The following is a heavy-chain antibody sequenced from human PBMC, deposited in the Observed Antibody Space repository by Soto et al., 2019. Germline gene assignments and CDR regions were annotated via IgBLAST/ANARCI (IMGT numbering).Heavy chain of an antibody. CDR2: IWYDGSHK. CDR3: ARDPTPGAFDV. V-gene: IGHV3-33*01. D-gene: IGHD2-15*01. Sequence: LRLSCAASGFTFSNYGMHWVRQAPGKGLEWVAVIWYDGSHKYYADSVKGRFTISRDNSNKTLYPQMNSLRPDDTAVYYCARDPTPGAFDVWGQGTMVTVSS. CDR1: GFTFSNYG. J-gene: IGHJ3*01.